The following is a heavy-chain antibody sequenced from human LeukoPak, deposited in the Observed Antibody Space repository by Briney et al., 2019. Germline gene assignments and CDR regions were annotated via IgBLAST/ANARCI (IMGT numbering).Heavy chain of an antibody. J-gene: IGHJ4*02. D-gene: IGHD3-3*01. V-gene: IGHV1-24*01. CDR1: GYTLTELS. CDR2: FDPEDGET. CDR3: ATVVRDDFWSGYRGINFDY. Sequence: ASVKVSCKVSGYTLTELSMHWVRQAPGKGLEWMGGFDPEDGETIYAQRFQGRVTMTEDTSTDTAYMELSSLRSEDTAVYYCATVVRDDFWSGYRGINFDYWGQGTLVTVSS.